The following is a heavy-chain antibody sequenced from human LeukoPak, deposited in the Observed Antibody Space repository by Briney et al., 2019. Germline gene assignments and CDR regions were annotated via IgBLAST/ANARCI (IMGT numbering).Heavy chain of an antibody. J-gene: IGHJ6*03. CDR1: GGSISSSSYY. V-gene: IGHV4-39*01. CDR2: IYYSGST. Sequence: SETLSLTCTVSGGSISSSSYYWGWIRQPPGKGLEWIGSIYYSGSTYYNPSLKSRVTISVDTSKNQFSLKLSSVTAADTAVYYCARSPTGIIYYYYYMDVWGKGTTVTVSS. D-gene: IGHD3-10*01. CDR3: ARSPTGIIYYYYYMDV.